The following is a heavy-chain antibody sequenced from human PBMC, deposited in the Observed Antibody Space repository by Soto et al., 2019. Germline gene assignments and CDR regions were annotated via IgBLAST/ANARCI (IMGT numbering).Heavy chain of an antibody. V-gene: IGHV4-59*08. CDR3: ARRRSSSWPYDY. CDR2: IYYSGST. Sequence: SETLSLTCTVSGGSISSYYWSWIRQPPGKGLEWIGYIYYSGSTNYNPSLKSRVTISVDTSKNQFSLKLSSVTAADTAVYYCARRRSSSWPYDYWGQGTLVTVSS. J-gene: IGHJ4*02. CDR1: GGSISSYY. D-gene: IGHD6-13*01.